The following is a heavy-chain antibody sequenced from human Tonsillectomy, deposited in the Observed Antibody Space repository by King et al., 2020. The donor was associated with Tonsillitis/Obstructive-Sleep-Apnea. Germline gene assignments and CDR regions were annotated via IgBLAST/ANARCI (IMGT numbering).Heavy chain of an antibody. J-gene: IGHJ4*02. CDR2: IYSGGST. V-gene: IGHV3-53*01. CDR3: ARDSSSGWYYFDY. D-gene: IGHD6-19*01. Sequence: VQLVESGGGLIQPGGSLRLSCAASGFTVSSNYMSWVRQAPGKGLEWGAVIYSGGSTYYADSVKGRLTISRDNSKNTLYLQMNSLRAEDTAVYYCARDSSSGWYYFDYWGQGTLVTVSS. CDR1: GFTVSSNY.